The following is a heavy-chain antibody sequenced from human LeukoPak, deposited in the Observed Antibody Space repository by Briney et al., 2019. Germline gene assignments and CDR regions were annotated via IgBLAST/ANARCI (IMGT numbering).Heavy chain of an antibody. Sequence: AASVKVSCKASGYTFTGYYMHWVRQAPGQGLEWMGWINPNSGGTNYAQKFQGRVTMTRDTSISTAYMELSRLRSDDTAVYYCARDRYALWFGEFSPLGWFDPWGQGTLVTVSS. CDR3: ARDRYALWFGEFSPLGWFDP. D-gene: IGHD3-10*01. CDR2: INPNSGGT. CDR1: GYTFTGYY. V-gene: IGHV1-2*02. J-gene: IGHJ5*02.